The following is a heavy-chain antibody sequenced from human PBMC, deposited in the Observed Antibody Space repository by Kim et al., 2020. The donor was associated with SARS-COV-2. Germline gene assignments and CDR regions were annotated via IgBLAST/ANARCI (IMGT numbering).Heavy chain of an antibody. J-gene: IGHJ3*02. D-gene: IGHD6-13*01. V-gene: IGHV6-1*01. Sequence: NDYAISVKSRITINPDTSKNQFSLQLNSVTPEDTAVYYCAREGSSGPFDIWGQGTMVTVSS. CDR2: N. CDR3: AREGSSGPFDI.